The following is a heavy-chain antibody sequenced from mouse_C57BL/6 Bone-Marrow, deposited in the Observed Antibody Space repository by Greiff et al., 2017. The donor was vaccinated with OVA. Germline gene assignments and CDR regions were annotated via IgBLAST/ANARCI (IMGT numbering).Heavy chain of an antibody. Sequence: QVQLQQPGAELVKPGASVKLSCKASGYTFTSYWMQWVKQRPGQGLEWIGEIDPSDSYTNYNQKFKGKATLTVDTSSSTAYMQLNSLTSEDSAVYYCASLYYGNNYWYFDVWGTGTTVTVSS. J-gene: IGHJ1*03. D-gene: IGHD2-1*01. V-gene: IGHV1-50*01. CDR1: GYTFTSYW. CDR3: ASLYYGNNYWYFDV. CDR2: IDPSDSYT.